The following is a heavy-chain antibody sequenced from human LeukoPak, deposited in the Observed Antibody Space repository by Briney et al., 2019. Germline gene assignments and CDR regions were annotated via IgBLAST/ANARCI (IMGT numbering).Heavy chain of an antibody. V-gene: IGHV3-7*01. CDR3: ARDPVEWELLLDY. D-gene: IGHD1-26*01. Sequence: GGSLRLSCAASRFTFSNYWMGWVRQAPGKRLEWVANMNIDGSEKYYADSVKGRFSISRDNARNSVYLQMASLRVEDTAVYYCARDPVEWELLLDYWGQGTLVTVSS. CDR2: MNIDGSEK. CDR1: RFTFSNYW. J-gene: IGHJ4*02.